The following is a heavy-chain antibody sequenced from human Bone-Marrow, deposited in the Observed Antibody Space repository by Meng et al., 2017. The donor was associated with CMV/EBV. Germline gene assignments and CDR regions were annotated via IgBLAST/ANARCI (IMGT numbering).Heavy chain of an antibody. Sequence: GESLKISCAASGFTFDDYAMHWVRQAPGKGLEWVAFIRYDGSNKYYADSVKGRFTISRDNSKNTLYLQMNSLRAEDTAVYYCANWDSYYYDSSGRSGYWGQGTLVTVSS. V-gene: IGHV3-30*02. CDR1: GFTFDDYA. CDR3: ANWDSYYYDSSGRSGY. D-gene: IGHD3-22*01. CDR2: IRYDGSNK. J-gene: IGHJ4*02.